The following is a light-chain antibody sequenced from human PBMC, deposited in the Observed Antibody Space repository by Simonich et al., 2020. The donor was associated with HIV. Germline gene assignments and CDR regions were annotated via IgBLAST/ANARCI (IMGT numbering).Light chain of an antibody. CDR3: CSYAGSYTFWV. J-gene: IGLJ3*02. CDR1: SSDVGGYNY. Sequence: QSALTQPRSVSGSPGQSVTISCTGTSSDVGGYNYVSWYQQHPGKATKLMIYDVRKRPSGVPDRFSGSKSGNTASLTISGLQAEDEADYYCCSYAGSYTFWVFGGGTKLTVL. V-gene: IGLV2-11*01. CDR2: DVR.